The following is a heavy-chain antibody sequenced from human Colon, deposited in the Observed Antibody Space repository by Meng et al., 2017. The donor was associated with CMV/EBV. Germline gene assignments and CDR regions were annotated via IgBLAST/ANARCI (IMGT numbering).Heavy chain of an antibody. CDR1: GFSFSSHG. D-gene: IGHD3-10*01. V-gene: IGHV3-30*02. J-gene: IGHJ4*02. Sequence: GGSLRLSCVASGFSFSSHGMHWVRQAPGKGLEWVAFISHDETYKHYSDSVRGRFTISRDNSKNTLYLQMNSLRAEDTAVYYCAKFPRSGGEVDYWGQGTLVTVSS. CDR3: AKFPRSGGEVDY. CDR2: ISHDETYK.